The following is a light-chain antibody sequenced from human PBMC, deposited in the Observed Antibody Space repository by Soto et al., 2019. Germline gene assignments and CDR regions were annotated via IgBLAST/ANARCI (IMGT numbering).Light chain of an antibody. CDR2: DAS. V-gene: IGKV3-11*01. J-gene: IGKJ3*01. CDR1: QSISSQ. Sequence: EIVLTQSPATLSLSPGERATLSCRASQSISSQLAWYQQKPGQAPRLLIHDASNRATGIPARFSGSGSSTDFTLTISSLQPEDFATYYCQQYNSYPFVFGPGTKVEIK. CDR3: QQYNSYPFV.